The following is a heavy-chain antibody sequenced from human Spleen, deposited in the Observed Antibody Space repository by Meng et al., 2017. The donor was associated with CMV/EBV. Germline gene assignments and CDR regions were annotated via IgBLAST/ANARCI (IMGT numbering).Heavy chain of an antibody. V-gene: IGHV1-2*02. Sequence: ASVKVSCKASGDTFSSDTMSWVRQAPGQGLEWMGWINPRTGVTNYGQKFQGRVTMTRDTSISRAYMELNRLRSDDTAVYYCARAPGVEAPSDYWGQGTLVTVSS. CDR1: GDTFSSDT. D-gene: IGHD2-15*01. CDR3: ARAPGVEAPSDY. CDR2: INPRTGVT. J-gene: IGHJ4*02.